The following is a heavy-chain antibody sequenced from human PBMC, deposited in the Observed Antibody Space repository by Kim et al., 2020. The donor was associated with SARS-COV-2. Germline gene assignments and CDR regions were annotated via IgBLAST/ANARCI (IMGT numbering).Heavy chain of an antibody. Sequence: LKSRVTISVDTSKNQFSLKLSSVTAADTAVYYCARQAPMPLIVGATGFDYWGQGTLVTVSS. J-gene: IGHJ4*02. V-gene: IGHV4-59*08. CDR3: ARQAPMPLIVGATGFDY. D-gene: IGHD1-26*01.